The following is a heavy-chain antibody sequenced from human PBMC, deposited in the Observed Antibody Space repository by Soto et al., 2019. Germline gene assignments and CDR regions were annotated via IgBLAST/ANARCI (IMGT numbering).Heavy chain of an antibody. CDR1: GCSSSSYY. CDR3: ARHNYGSGSTYFDY. Sequence: LETLPLTCTVSGCSSSSYYWSWIRQPPGKGLEWIGYIYYSGSTNYNPSLKSRVTISVDTSKNQFSLKLNSMTAADTAVYYCARHNYGSGSTYFDYWGQGTLVTVSS. V-gene: IGHV4-59*08. D-gene: IGHD3-10*01. CDR2: IYYSGST. J-gene: IGHJ4*02.